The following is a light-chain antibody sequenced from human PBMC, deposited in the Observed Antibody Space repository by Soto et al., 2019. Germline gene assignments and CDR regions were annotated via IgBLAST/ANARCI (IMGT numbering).Light chain of an antibody. CDR2: DAS. J-gene: IGKJ4*01. CDR3: QQRSNWPPALT. V-gene: IGKV3-11*01. Sequence: EIVLTQSPATLSLSPGERATLSCRASQSVSSYLAWYQQKPGQAPRLLSYDASNRATGIPARFSGSGAGTDCTLTISSLEPEDFAVYYCQQRSNWPPALTFGGGTKVEIK. CDR1: QSVSSY.